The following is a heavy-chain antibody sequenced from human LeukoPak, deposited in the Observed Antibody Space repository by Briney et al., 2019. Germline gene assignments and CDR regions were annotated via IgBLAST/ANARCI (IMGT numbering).Heavy chain of an antibody. CDR3: AREYYYDSSGYSYIDY. J-gene: IGHJ4*02. CDR2: MVPGDFYT. V-gene: IGHV5-51*01. Sequence: GEALKISCKGSGYSFTSYWIGWVRQLPGKGLEWMGIMVPGDFYTTYSPSFQGQVTISADKSISTAYLQWSSLKASDTAMYYCAREYYYDSSGYSYIDYWGQGTLVTVSP. D-gene: IGHD3-22*01. CDR1: GYSFTSYW.